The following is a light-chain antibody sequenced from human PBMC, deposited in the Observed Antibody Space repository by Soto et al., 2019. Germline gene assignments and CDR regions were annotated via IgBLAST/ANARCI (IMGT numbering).Light chain of an antibody. Sequence: SLFAQAPSTLSLSPGERATLSCRASQSLSSSYLAWYQQKPGQAPRLLIYGASSRATGIPDRFSGSGSGTDFTLTISRLEPEDFAVYYCQQYGSSLTLTFGQGTKVDNK. CDR1: QSLSSSY. V-gene: IGKV3-20*01. CDR3: QQYGSSLTLT. J-gene: IGKJ1*01. CDR2: GAS.